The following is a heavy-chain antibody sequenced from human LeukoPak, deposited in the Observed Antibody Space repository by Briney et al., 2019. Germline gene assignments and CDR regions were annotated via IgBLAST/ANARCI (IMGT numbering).Heavy chain of an antibody. CDR3: ARQWHWKSAFDI. CDR1: GYTFTGYY. J-gene: IGHJ3*02. Sequence: ASVKVSCKASGYTFTGYYMHWVRQAPGQGLEWMGWINPNSGGTNYAQKFQGRVTMTRDTSISTAYMELSRLRSDDTAVYYCARQWHWKSAFDIWGQGTMVTVSS. CDR2: INPNSGGT. V-gene: IGHV1-2*02. D-gene: IGHD1-1*01.